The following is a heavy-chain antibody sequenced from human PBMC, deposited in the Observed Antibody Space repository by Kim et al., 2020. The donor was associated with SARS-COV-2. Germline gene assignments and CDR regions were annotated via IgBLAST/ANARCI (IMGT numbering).Heavy chain of an antibody. CDR2: ISYDGSNK. D-gene: IGHD6-19*01. V-gene: IGHV3-30*18. J-gene: IGHJ5*02. CDR3: AKDPGGAVAGGVDQT. CDR1: GFTFSSYG. Sequence: GGSLRLSCAASGFTFSSYGMHWVRQAPGKGLEWVAVISYDGSNKYYADSVKGRFTISRDNSKNTLYLQMNSLRAEDTAVYYCAKDPGGAVAGGVDQTWGQGTLVTVSS.